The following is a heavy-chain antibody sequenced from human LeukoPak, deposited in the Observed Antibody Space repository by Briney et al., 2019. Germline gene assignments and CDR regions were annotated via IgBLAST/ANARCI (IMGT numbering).Heavy chain of an antibody. Sequence: PSETLSLTCAVYGGSFSGYYWSWIRQPPGNRLEWIGEINHSGSTNYNPSLKSRVTISVDTSKNQFSLKLSSVTAADTAVYYCARGSFSTPGYDILTGYKYWGQGTLVTVSS. D-gene: IGHD3-9*01. CDR1: GGSFSGYY. CDR2: INHSGST. V-gene: IGHV4-34*01. J-gene: IGHJ4*02. CDR3: ARGSFSTPGYDILTGYKY.